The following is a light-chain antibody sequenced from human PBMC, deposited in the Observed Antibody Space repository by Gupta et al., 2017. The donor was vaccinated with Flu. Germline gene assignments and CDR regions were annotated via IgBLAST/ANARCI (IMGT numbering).Light chain of an antibody. CDR3: CSDAGSVV. Sequence: QSALTPPRSVSGSPGQSVTISCTGTSSAVGGYNYVSWYQQHPGKDPKLMIYDVSKRPSGVPDRFSGSKSGNTASLTIAGRQAEDEADYYCCSDAGSVVFGGGTKLTVL. CDR1: SSAVGGYNY. J-gene: IGLJ2*01. V-gene: IGLV2-11*01. CDR2: DVS.